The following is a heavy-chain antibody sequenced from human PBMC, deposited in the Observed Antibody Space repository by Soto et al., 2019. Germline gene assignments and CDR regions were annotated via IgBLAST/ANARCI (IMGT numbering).Heavy chain of an antibody. CDR3: TTDPELMTTVTTFDY. V-gene: IGHV3-15*01. D-gene: IGHD4-17*01. CDR1: GFTFSNAW. CDR2: IKSKTDGGTT. Sequence: GGSLRLSCAASGFTFSNAWMSWVRQAPGKGLEWVGRIKSKTDGGTTDYAAPAKGRFTISRDDSKNTLYLQMNSLKTEDTAVYYCTTDPELMTTVTTFDYWGQGTLGTVSS. J-gene: IGHJ4*02.